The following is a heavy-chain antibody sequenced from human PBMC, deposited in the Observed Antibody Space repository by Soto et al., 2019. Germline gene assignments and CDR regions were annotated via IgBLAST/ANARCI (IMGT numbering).Heavy chain of an antibody. J-gene: IGHJ6*02. Sequence: QVQLVESGGGVVQPGRSLRLSCAASGFTFSSYAMHWVRQAPGKGLEWVAVISYDGSNKYYADSVKGRFTISRDNSKNTLYLQMNSLRAEDTAVYYCARTLEVRFLEWTRGWHYYYGMDVWGQGTTVTVSS. CDR1: GFTFSSYA. CDR3: ARTLEVRFLEWTRGWHYYYGMDV. CDR2: ISYDGSNK. D-gene: IGHD3-3*01. V-gene: IGHV3-30-3*01.